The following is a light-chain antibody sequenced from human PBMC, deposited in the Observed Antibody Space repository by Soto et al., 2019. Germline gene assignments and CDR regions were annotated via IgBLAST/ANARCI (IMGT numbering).Light chain of an antibody. CDR1: SSDVGGYKF. Sequence: QSVLTQPASVSGSPGQSITISCTGTSSDVGGYKFVSWYQQHPGKAPKLRIYDVSNRPSGVSNRFSGSKSGNTASLTISGRQAEDEDDYYCSSYTSSGTLVVFGGGTKLTVL. CDR2: DVS. CDR3: SSYTSSGTLVV. V-gene: IGLV2-14*01. J-gene: IGLJ2*01.